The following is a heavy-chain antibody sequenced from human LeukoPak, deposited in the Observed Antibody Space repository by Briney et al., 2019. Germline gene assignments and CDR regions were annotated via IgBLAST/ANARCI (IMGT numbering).Heavy chain of an antibody. CDR3: ATDFSFGSGWYWGFDP. CDR1: GYTLTELS. D-gene: IGHD6-19*01. CDR2: FDPEDGET. V-gene: IGHV1-24*01. J-gene: IGHJ5*02. Sequence: VASVKVSCKVSGYTLTELSMHWVRQAPGKGLEWMGGFDPEDGETIYAQKFQGRVTMTEDTSTDTAYMELSSPRSEDTAVYYCATDFSFGSGWYWGFDPWGQGTLVTVSS.